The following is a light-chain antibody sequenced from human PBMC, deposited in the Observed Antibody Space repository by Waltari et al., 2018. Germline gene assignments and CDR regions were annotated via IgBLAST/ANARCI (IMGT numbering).Light chain of an antibody. Sequence: QSALTQPPSASGSPGQSVTISCTGTSRDVGGIDYVSWYPIHPGKAPKLLIYEVAKRPSGVPDRFSGSKSANTASLTVSDLQPEDEADYYCSSYGGSNNVLFGGGTKLTVL. CDR1: SRDVGGIDY. J-gene: IGLJ2*01. CDR3: SSYGGSNNVL. CDR2: EVA. V-gene: IGLV2-8*01.